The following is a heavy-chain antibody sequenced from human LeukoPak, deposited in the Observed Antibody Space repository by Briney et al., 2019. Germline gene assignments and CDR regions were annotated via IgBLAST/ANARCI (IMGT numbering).Heavy chain of an antibody. V-gene: IGHV3-23*01. CDR2: ISGSGSGDNT. D-gene: IGHD3-3*02. Sequence: GGSLRLSCAASGFTFSSYAMNWVRQAPGKGLEWVSAISGSGSGDNTYYADSVKGRFTISRDNSKNTLYLQMNSLRAEDTAVYYCAKIRPPAYDFWGQGDNGHRLF. CDR3: AKIRPPAYDF. J-gene: IGHJ3*01. CDR1: GFTFSSYA.